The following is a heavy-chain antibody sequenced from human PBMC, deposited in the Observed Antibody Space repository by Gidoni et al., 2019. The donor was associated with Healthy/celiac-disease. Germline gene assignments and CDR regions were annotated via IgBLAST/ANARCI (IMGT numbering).Heavy chain of an antibody. V-gene: IGHV4-61*02. J-gene: IGHJ6*02. D-gene: IGHD6-13*01. Sequence: QLQLQESGPGLVKPSPTLSLTCTLSGGSISSGSYYWSWIRQPAGKGLEWIVRIYTSGSTNYNPSLKSRVTISVDTSKNQFSLKLSSVTAADTAVYYCARGMGSKYYYYGMDVWGQGTTVTVSS. CDR3: ARGMGSKYYYYGMDV. CDR2: IYTSGST. CDR1: GGSISSGSYY.